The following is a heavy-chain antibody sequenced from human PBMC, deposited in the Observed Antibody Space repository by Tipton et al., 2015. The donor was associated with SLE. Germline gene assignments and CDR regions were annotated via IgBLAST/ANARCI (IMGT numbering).Heavy chain of an antibody. Sequence: LRLSCTVSGGSISSGSYHWNWIRQPAGKGLEWIGRIFTSGSTNYNPSLKSRVSISVDTSKKQFSLKLSSVTAADTAVYYCARDRSGGAGFDYWGQGTLVTVSS. CDR1: GGSISSGSYH. J-gene: IGHJ4*02. D-gene: IGHD6-19*01. V-gene: IGHV4-61*02. CDR3: ARDRSGGAGFDY. CDR2: IFTSGST.